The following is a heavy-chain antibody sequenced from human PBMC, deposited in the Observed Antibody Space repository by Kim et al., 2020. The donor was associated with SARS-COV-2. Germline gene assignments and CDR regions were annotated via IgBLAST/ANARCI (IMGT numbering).Heavy chain of an antibody. V-gene: IGHV3-48*04. D-gene: IGHD5-18*01. CDR2: ISSSSSSI. CDR1: GFTFSSYS. Sequence: GGSLRLSCAASGFTFSSYSMNWVRQAPGKGLEWVSYISSSSSSIYYADSVKSRFTISRDNAKNSLYLQMNSLRAEDTAVYYCASGAYSYGLGYWGQGTLVTVAS. J-gene: IGHJ4*02. CDR3: ASGAYSYGLGY.